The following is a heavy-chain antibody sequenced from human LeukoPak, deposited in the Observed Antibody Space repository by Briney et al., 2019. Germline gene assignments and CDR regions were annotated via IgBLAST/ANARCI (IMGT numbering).Heavy chain of an antibody. CDR1: GFTFSNYA. Sequence: PGGSLRLPCVASGFTFSNYAMSWVRQGPGKGLEWVSGISGSGGNTYYASSVKGRFTISRDNSKNTLYSQMNSLRAEDTAAYYCAKGGDGYNFVTDNWGQGTLVTVSS. CDR3: AKGGDGYNFVTDN. V-gene: IGHV3-23*01. CDR2: ISGSGGNT. D-gene: IGHD5-24*01. J-gene: IGHJ4*02.